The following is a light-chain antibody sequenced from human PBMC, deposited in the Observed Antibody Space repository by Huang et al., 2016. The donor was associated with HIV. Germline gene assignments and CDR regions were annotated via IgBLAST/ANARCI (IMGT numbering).Light chain of an antibody. J-gene: IGKJ1*01. V-gene: IGKV3-15*01. CDR1: RNVSNN. Sequence: EILTTQSPATLSVSPGQGAALSCRASRNVSNNLAWYQQKLGQSPRLLIYGASTRATGIPARFTGSGSGTEFTLTINSLQSEDFAIYYCQQYDKWPRTFGQGTKVEI. CDR2: GAS. CDR3: QQYDKWPRT.